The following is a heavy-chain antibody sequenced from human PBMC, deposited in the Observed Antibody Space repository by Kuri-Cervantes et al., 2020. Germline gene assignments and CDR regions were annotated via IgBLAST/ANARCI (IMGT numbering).Heavy chain of an antibody. CDR3: ARMYYYDSSGYRSLGAYYYGMDV. J-gene: IGHJ6*02. CDR1: GFTFSSYS. V-gene: IGHV3-21*01. CDR2: ISSSSSYI. Sequence: GGSLRLSCAASGFTFSSYSMNWVRQAPGKGLEWVSSISSSSSYIYYADSVKGRFTISRDNSKNTLYLQMNSLRAEDTAVYYCARMYYYDSSGYRSLGAYYYGMDVWGQGTTVTVSS. D-gene: IGHD3-22*01.